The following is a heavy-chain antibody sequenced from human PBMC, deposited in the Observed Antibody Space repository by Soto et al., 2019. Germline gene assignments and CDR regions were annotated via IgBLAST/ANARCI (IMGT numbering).Heavy chain of an antibody. Sequence: EVHLVESGGGLVQTGGSLRLSCAIFESTVSRDWMNWVRQAPGKGLEWVAHINQDGSEEYYVDSVKGRFTISRDNAKKSLYLQMNSLRPAYTAMYYCSGGVGDAFWGQGTLVTVSS. J-gene: IGHJ4*02. CDR2: INQDGSEE. CDR3: SGGVGDAF. CDR1: ESTVSRDW. D-gene: IGHD1-26*01. V-gene: IGHV3-7*04.